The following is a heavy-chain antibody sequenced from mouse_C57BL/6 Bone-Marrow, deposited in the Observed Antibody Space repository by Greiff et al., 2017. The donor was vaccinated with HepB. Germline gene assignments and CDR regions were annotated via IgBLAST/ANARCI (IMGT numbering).Heavy chain of an antibody. CDR3: ARLLRYTGFAY. D-gene: IGHD1-1*01. Sequence: EVKVEESGGGLVQPGESLKLSCESNEYEFPSHDMSWVRKTPEKRLELVAAINSDGGSTYYPDTMERRFIISRDNTKKTLYLQMSSLRSEDTALYYCARLLRYTGFAYWGQGTLVTVSA. J-gene: IGHJ3*01. CDR2: INSDGGST. V-gene: IGHV5-2*03. CDR1: EYEFPSHD.